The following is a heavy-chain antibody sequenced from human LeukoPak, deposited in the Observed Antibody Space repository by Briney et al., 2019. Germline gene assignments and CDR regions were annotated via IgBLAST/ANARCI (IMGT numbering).Heavy chain of an antibody. CDR2: ISSSGSTI. CDR1: GFTFSDYY. J-gene: IGHJ6*02. Sequence: PGGSLRLSCAASGFTFSDYYMSWIRQAPGKGLEWVSYISSSGSTIYYADSVKGRFTISRDNSKNTLYLQMNSLRAEDTAVYYCARTTSYVSYYYYGMDVWGQGTTVTVSS. D-gene: IGHD3-16*01. CDR3: ARTTSYVSYYYYGMDV. V-gene: IGHV3-11*04.